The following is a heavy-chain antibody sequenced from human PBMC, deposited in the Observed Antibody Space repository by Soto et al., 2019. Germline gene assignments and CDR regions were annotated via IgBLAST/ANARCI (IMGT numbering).Heavy chain of an antibody. Sequence: GGSLRLSCAASGFTFSSYATSWVRQAPGKGLEWVSAISGSGGSTYYADSVKGRFTISRDNSKNTLYLQMNSLRAEDTAVYYCAKANKVLRYFDWLVADYWGQGTLVTVSS. J-gene: IGHJ4*02. CDR1: GFTFSSYA. V-gene: IGHV3-23*01. D-gene: IGHD3-9*01. CDR2: ISGSGGST. CDR3: AKANKVLRYFDWLVADY.